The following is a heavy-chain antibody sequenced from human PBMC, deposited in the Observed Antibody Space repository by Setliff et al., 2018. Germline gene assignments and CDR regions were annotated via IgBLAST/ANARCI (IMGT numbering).Heavy chain of an antibody. CDR1: GYIFTNYW. D-gene: IGHD2-2*01. CDR2: IYPGDSDT. V-gene: IGHV5-51*01. CDR3: TRHEDRNKCTSSSCYRENDAFDV. Sequence: GASLKISCKASGYIFTNYWIGWVRQMPGKGLEWMGVIYPGDSDTRYSPSFQGQVTISADKSINTAYLQWSSLKASDTAIYYCTRHEDRNKCTSSSCYRENDAFDVWGQGAMVTVS. J-gene: IGHJ3*01.